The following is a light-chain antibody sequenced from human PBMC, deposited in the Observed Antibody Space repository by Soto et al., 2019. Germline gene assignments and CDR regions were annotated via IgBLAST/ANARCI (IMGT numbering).Light chain of an antibody. CDR1: SSDVGGYNY. CDR3: SSYTSSSTLV. V-gene: IGLV2-14*01. CDR2: EVS. Sequence: QSALTQPASVSGSPGQSITISCTGSSSDVGGYNYVSWYQQHPGKAPKLMIYEVSNRPSGISNRFSGSKSGNTASLTLSGLQAEYEADYYCSSYTSSSTLVFGGGTQLTVL. J-gene: IGLJ2*01.